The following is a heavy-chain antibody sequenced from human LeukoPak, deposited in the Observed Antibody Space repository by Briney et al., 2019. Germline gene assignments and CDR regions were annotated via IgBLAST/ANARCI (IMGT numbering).Heavy chain of an antibody. V-gene: IGHV3-53*01. D-gene: IGHD4-17*01. Sequence: GGSLRLSCAASGFTVSSNYMNWVRQALGKGLEWVSVIYSGGSTYYADSVEGRFTISRDNSKNTLFLQTNSVRAEDTGVYYCAREAVTRNYFDYWGQGTLVTVSS. CDR2: IYSGGST. CDR1: GFTVSSNY. CDR3: AREAVTRNYFDY. J-gene: IGHJ4*02.